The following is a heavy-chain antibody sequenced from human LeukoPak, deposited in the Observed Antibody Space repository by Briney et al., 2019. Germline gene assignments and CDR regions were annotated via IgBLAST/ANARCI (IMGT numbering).Heavy chain of an antibody. CDR3: ARDQWVRAAAANWFDP. CDR1: GFTFSSYG. D-gene: IGHD6-13*01. Sequence: GGSLRLSCAAAGFTFSSYGMHWVRQAPGKGLEWVAFIRYDGSNKYYADSVKGRFTISRDNSKNTLYLQMNSLRAEDTAVYYCARDQWVRAAAANWFDPWGQGTLVTVST. J-gene: IGHJ5*02. V-gene: IGHV3-30*02. CDR2: IRYDGSNK.